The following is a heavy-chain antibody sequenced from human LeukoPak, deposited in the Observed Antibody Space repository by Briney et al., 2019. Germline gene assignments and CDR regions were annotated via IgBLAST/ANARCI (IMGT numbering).Heavy chain of an antibody. CDR2: IRYDGTNK. D-gene: IGHD6-13*01. Sequence: GGSLRLSCAASGFTFSSYGMHWVRQAPGKGLEWVAFIRYDGTNKYYADSAKGRFTISRDNSKNTLYLQMGSLRAEDMAVYYCARGSSWYRDFDYWGQGTLVTVSS. CDR1: GFTFSSYG. CDR3: ARGSSWYRDFDY. J-gene: IGHJ4*02. V-gene: IGHV3-30*02.